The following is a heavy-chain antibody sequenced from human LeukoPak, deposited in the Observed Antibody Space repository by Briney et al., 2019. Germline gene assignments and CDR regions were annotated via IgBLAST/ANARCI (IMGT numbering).Heavy chain of an antibody. J-gene: IGHJ4*02. Sequence: GGSLRLSCAASGFTFSSYAMSWVRQAPGKGLEWVSAISGSGGSTYYADSVKGRFTISRDNSKNTLYLQMNSLRAEDTAVYYCSVDSSGYYSFRYWGQGTLVTVSS. CDR1: GFTFSSYA. V-gene: IGHV3-23*01. CDR2: ISGSGGST. D-gene: IGHD3-22*01. CDR3: SVDSSGYYSFRY.